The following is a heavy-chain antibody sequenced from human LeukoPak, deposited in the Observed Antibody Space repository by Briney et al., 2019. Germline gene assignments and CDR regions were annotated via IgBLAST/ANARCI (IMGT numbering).Heavy chain of an antibody. CDR2: ISAYNGNT. J-gene: IGHJ6*03. CDR1: GYTFTSYG. V-gene: IGHV1-18*01. Sequence: ASVKVSCKASGYTFTSYGISWVRQAPGQGLEWMGWISAYNGNTNYAQKLQGRVTMTTDTSTSTAYMELRSLRSDDTAVYYCARAPDSSGYYILYYYYYMDVWGKGATVTVSS. D-gene: IGHD3-22*01. CDR3: ARAPDSSGYYILYYYYYMDV.